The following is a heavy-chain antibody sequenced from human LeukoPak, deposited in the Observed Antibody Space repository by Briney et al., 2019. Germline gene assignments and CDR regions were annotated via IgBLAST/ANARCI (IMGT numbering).Heavy chain of an antibody. CDR2: ISAYNGNT. J-gene: IGHJ5*02. D-gene: IGHD2-21*01. CDR3: ARRVIMSQLSVFDP. CDR1: GYTFTSYG. Sequence: ASVKVSCKASGYTFTSYGISWVRQAPGQGLEWMGRISAYNGNTNYAQKLQGRVTMTTDTSTSTAYMELRSLRSDDTAVYYCARRVIMSQLSVFDPWGQGTLVTVSS. V-gene: IGHV1-18*01.